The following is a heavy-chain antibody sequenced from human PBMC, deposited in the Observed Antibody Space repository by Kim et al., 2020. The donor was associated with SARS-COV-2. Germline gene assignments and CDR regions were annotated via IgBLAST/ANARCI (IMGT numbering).Heavy chain of an antibody. J-gene: IGHJ5*02. CDR3: ARDCRVVVAVVAATRFDP. Sequence: KSRVTISVDTSKNQFSLKLSSVTAADTAVYYCARDCRVVVAVVAATRFDPWGQGTLVTVSS. V-gene: IGHV4-39*07. D-gene: IGHD2-15*01.